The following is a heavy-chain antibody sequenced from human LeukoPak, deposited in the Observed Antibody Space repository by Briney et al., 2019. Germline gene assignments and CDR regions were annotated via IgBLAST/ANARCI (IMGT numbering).Heavy chain of an antibody. D-gene: IGHD3-9*01. CDR3: ASAYYDILTGYSSWFDP. Sequence: NPSETLSLTCTVSGGSISSSSYYWGWIRQPPGKGLEWIGSIYYSGNTYYNPSLKSRVTISVDTSKNQFSLTLSSVTAADTAVYYCASAYYDILTGYSSWFDPWGQGTLVTVSS. CDR1: GGSISSSSYY. V-gene: IGHV4-39*01. J-gene: IGHJ5*02. CDR2: IYYSGNT.